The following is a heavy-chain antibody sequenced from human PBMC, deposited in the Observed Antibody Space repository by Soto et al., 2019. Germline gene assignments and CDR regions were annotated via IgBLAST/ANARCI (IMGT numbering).Heavy chain of an antibody. D-gene: IGHD3-10*01. CDR1: GFTFTSSA. CDR2: IVVGSGNT. CDR3: AADGQPFFGYYYGMDV. V-gene: IGHV1-58*01. Sequence: SVKVSCKASGFTFTSSAVQGVRQARGQRLEWIGWIVVGSGNTNYAQKFQERVTITRDMSTSTAYMELSSLRSEDTAVYYCAADGQPFFGYYYGMDVWGQGTTVTVSS. J-gene: IGHJ6*02.